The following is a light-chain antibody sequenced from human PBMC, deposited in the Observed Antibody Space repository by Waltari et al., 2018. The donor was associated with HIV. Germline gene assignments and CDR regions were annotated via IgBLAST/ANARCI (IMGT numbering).Light chain of an antibody. CDR1: SSTIGSRT. V-gene: IGLV1-44*01. J-gene: IGLJ3*02. CDR2: DNN. CDR3: AAWDNILNGWV. Sequence: QSVLTQPPSASGTPGQRVPISCSGSSSTIGSRTVNCYQHLPGTAPKLLIYDNNRRPSGVPDRFSGSKSGTSASLAISGLQSEDEANYYCAAWDNILNGWVFGGGTQLTVL.